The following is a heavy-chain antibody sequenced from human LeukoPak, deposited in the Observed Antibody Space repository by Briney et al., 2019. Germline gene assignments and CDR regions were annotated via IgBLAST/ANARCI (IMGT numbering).Heavy chain of an antibody. D-gene: IGHD1-1*01. J-gene: IGHJ6*02. CDR2: ISGSGGST. CDR3: ARGARRTFYYYGMDV. V-gene: IGHV3-23*01. CDR1: GFTFSSYA. Sequence: PGGSLRLSCAASGFTFSSYAMSWVRQAPGKGLEWVSAISGSGGSTYYADSVKGRFTISRDNSKNTLYLQMNSLRAEDTAAYYCARGARRTFYYYGMDVWGQGTTVTVSS.